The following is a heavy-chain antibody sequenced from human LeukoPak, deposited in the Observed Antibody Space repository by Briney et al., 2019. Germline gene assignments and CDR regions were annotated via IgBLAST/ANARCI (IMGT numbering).Heavy chain of an antibody. CDR2: ISGNNDNP. CDR1: GYTFSNFG. J-gene: IGHJ4*02. Sequence: ASVKVSCKASGYTFSNFGINWVRQAPGQGLEWMGWISGNNDNPNYGQKFQGGFTVTTDSSTNTAYMELRNLRFDDTAVYYCARDGTSTDDYWGQGTLVTVSS. V-gene: IGHV1-18*01. CDR3: ARDGTSTDDY. D-gene: IGHD2-2*01.